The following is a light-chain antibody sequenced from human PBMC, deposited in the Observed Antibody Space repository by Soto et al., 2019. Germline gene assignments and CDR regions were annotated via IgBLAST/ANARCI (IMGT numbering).Light chain of an antibody. CDR2: DNN. CDR1: SSNIGAGYD. J-gene: IGLJ1*01. Sequence: QSVLTQPPSVSGAPGQRVTISCTGSSSNIGAGYDIHWYQQVPGTAPKLLIYDNNNRPSGVPDRFSGSKSGTSASLAITGLQAEDEADYYGQSYDNSLSGYVFGTGTKVTVL. V-gene: IGLV1-40*01. CDR3: QSYDNSLSGYV.